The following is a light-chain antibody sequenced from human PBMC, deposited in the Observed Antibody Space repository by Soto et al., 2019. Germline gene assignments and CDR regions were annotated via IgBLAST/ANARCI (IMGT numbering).Light chain of an antibody. V-gene: IGKV3-11*01. CDR3: QQRSNWPLT. Sequence: EILLTQSPATLSLSPGERVTLSCRASQSVSSYLAWYQQKPGQAPRLLIYEASNRATDIPARFSGGGSVTDFTLTISSLEPEDFAVYYCQQRSNWPLTFGGGTKVEIK. J-gene: IGKJ4*01. CDR2: EAS. CDR1: QSVSSY.